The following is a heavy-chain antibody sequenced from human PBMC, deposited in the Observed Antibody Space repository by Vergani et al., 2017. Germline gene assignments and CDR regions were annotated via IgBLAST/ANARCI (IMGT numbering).Heavy chain of an antibody. CDR2: MHYSGSG. CDR1: GDSINTYY. D-gene: IGHD1-26*01. Sequence: QVHLQESGPGLVRPSETLSLTCAVSGDSINTYYWSWIRQSPGKGLEWIGYMHYSGSGTYNPSLKSRVTISIDTSKNQFSLQMTSVTAADTAVYYCARDIERVGATRYFDFWGQGTQVTVSS. V-gene: IGHV4-59*01. J-gene: IGHJ4*02. CDR3: ARDIERVGATRYFDF.